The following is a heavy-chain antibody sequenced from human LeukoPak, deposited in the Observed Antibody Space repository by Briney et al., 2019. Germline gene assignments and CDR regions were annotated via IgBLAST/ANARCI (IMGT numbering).Heavy chain of an antibody. Sequence: GGSLRLSCEVSGVTFEDYGMHWVRQAPGKGLEWVANIKPDGGEKNHVDSVKGRFTISRDNVKNSVYLQMNSLRDEDTAVYYCARDRTNDYGHNVGAFDIWGQGTLVTVSS. J-gene: IGHJ3*02. CDR3: ARDRTNDYGHNVGAFDI. CDR2: IKPDGGEK. CDR1: GVTFEDYG. D-gene: IGHD4-17*01. V-gene: IGHV3-7*01.